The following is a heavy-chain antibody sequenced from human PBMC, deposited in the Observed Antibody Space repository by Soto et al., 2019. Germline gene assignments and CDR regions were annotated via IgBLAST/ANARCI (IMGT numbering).Heavy chain of an antibody. CDR3: ARTVMPVGNLAAFDH. D-gene: IGHD7-27*01. CDR1: GGSVSSVKYF. Sequence: SETLSLTCNVSGGSVSSVKYFWSWIRQPPGKGLEWIAYIYNTGNTNYNPSLKSRATISVDTSTNQCSLKLTSVTAADSAVYFCARTVMPVGNLAAFDHWGQGVLVTVSS. V-gene: IGHV4-61*01. J-gene: IGHJ4*02. CDR2: IYNTGNT.